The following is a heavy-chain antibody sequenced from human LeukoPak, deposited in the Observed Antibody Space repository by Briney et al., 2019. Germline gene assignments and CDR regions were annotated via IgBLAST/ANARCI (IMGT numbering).Heavy chain of an antibody. Sequence: GGSLRLSCAASGFTFSSYAMSWVRQAPGKGLEWVSGISGSGGSTYYADSVKGRFTISRDNSKNTLYLQMNSLRAEDTAVYHCAKETCSSTSCSTDYWGQGTLVTVSS. D-gene: IGHD2-2*01. J-gene: IGHJ4*02. V-gene: IGHV3-23*01. CDR1: GFTFSSYA. CDR2: ISGSGGST. CDR3: AKETCSSTSCSTDY.